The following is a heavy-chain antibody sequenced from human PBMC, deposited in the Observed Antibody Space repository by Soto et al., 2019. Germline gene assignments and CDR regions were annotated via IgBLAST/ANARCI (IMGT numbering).Heavy chain of an antibody. CDR2: IYYSRST. Sequence: PSETLSLTCTVSGGSISSYSWSWNRQHPGKGLEWIGYIYYSRSTNYNPSLKSRVTISVDTTKNQFSLKLSSVTAADTAVYYCARGRIGYSSGRYFDYCGPITLVTVFS. CDR1: GGSISSYS. CDR3: ARGRIGYSSGRYFDY. V-gene: IGHV4-59*01. J-gene: IGHJ4*02. D-gene: IGHD6-19*01.